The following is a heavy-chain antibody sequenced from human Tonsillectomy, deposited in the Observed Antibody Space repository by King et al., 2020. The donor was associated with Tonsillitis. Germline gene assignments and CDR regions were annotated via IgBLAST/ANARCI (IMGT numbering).Heavy chain of an antibody. Sequence: QLVQSGAEVKKPGSSVKVSCKASGGTFSSYAISWVRQPPGQGLEWMGGIIPIFGTANYAQKFQGRVTITADESTSTAYMELSSLRSEDTAVYYCARTPPYYYDSSGYYFDYWGQGTLVTVSS. CDR2: IIPIFGTA. D-gene: IGHD3-22*01. J-gene: IGHJ4*02. CDR3: ARTPPYYYDSSGYYFDY. V-gene: IGHV1-69*01. CDR1: GGTFSSYA.